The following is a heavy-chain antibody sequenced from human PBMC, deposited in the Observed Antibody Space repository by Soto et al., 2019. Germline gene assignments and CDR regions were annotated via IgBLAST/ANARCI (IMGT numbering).Heavy chain of an antibody. V-gene: IGHV3-23*01. D-gene: IGHD6-13*01. CDR3: AKDQGSSWYEIDY. Sequence: EVQLLESGGGLVQPGGSLRLSCAASGFTFSNYAVTWVRQAPGKGLEWVSTISGSGGSTYYADSVKGRFTISRDNSKNTLYMQMSSLRAEDTAVYYCAKDQGSSWYEIDYWGKGTVVTVSS. CDR2: ISGSGGST. CDR1: GFTFSNYA. J-gene: IGHJ4*02.